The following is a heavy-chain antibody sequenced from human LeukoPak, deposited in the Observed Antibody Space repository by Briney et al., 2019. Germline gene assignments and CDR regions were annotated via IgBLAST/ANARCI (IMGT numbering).Heavy chain of an antibody. V-gene: IGHV4-39*07. J-gene: IGHJ4*02. CDR2: IYYSGST. CDR3: ARDYGGKKDY. CDR1: GGSISSSSYY. D-gene: IGHD4-23*01. Sequence: SETLSLTCTVSGGSISSSSYYWGWIRQPPGTGLEWIGSIYYSGSTYYNPSLKSRVTISVDTSKNQFSLKLSSVTAADTAVYYCARDYGGKKDYWGQGTLVTVSS.